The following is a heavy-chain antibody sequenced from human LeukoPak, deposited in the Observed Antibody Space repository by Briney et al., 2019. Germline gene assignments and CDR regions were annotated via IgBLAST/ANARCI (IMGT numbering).Heavy chain of an antibody. CDR1: GYTFTGYY. V-gene: IGHV1-2*02. J-gene: IGHJ4*02. CDR2: INPNSGGT. D-gene: IGHD3-22*01. CDR3: ARVQIVFGRGGSGYYY. Sequence: ASVKVSCKASGYTFTGYYMHWVRQAPGQGLEWMGWINPNSGGTNYAQKFQGRVTMTRDTSISTAYMELSRLRSDDTAVYYCARVQIVFGRGGSGYYYWGQGTLATVSS.